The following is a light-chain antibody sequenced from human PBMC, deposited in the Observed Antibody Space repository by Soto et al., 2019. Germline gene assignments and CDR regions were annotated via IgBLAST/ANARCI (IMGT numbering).Light chain of an antibody. CDR2: AAS. Sequence: IQSTQSPSSLSASVGDRVTITCRASQDISSYLGWYQQKPGKAPKLLIYAASTLQSGVPSRFSGSGSGTDFTLTINSLQPEDFATYFCQQLNNYPSTFGGGTKVEIK. CDR3: QQLNNYPST. CDR1: QDISSY. V-gene: IGKV1-9*01. J-gene: IGKJ4*01.